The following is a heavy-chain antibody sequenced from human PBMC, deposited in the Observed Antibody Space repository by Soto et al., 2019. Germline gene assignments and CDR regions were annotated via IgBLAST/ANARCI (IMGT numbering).Heavy chain of an antibody. D-gene: IGHD3-22*01. Sequence: QVQLQESGPGLVKPSQTLSLTCTVSGGSISSGDYYWSWLRQPPGKGLEWIGYIYYSGSTYYNPSLKSRVTISVDTSKNQFSLKLSSVTAADTAVYYCARSSGPDLYYFDYWGPGTLVIVSS. CDR2: IYYSGST. CDR3: ARSSGPDLYYFDY. J-gene: IGHJ4*02. CDR1: GGSISSGDYY. V-gene: IGHV4-30-4*01.